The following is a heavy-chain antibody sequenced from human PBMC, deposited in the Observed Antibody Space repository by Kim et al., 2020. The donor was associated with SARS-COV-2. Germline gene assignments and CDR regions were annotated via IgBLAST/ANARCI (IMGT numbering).Heavy chain of an antibody. CDR2: FSSRWFT. D-gene: IGHD1-1*01. Sequence: SETLSLTCTVSGGSISSSDYYWAWIRPPPVHGLSCLVIFSSRWFTYYNPSLNSRVTISVDTSKNQFSLNLNSVTAADTALYYCARQSLYCATTSYYFDPWGQATLVTVSS. J-gene: IGHJ4*02. V-gene: IGHV4-39*01. CDR3: ARQSLYCATTSYYFDP. CDR1: GGSISSSDYY.